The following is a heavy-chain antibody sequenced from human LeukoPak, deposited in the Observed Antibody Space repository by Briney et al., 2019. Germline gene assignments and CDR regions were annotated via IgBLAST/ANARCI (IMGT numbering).Heavy chain of an antibody. CDR1: GFTFSSYA. D-gene: IGHD6-13*01. J-gene: IGHJ4*02. CDR2: ISYDGSNK. Sequence: SGGSLRLSCAASGFTFSSYAMHWVRQAPGKGLEWVAVISYDGSNKYYADSVKGRFTISRDNSKNTLYLQMNSLRAEDTAVYYCARDSSWAFDYWGQGTLVTVSS. V-gene: IGHV3-30*04. CDR3: ARDSSWAFDY.